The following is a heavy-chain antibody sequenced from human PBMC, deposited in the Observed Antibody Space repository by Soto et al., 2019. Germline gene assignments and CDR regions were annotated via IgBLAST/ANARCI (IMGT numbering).Heavy chain of an antibody. CDR2: FIPIFVSA. D-gene: IGHD3-10*02. Sequence: QLQLVQSGAEVKKPGSSVKVSCKASGGTVSSYAITWVRQAPGQGLEWMGGFIPIFVSAHYAPKFQGRITITADESTSAAYMELSGFISEDAASYYCASEFSSDTTGVRGYGLWG. J-gene: IGHJ6*01. V-gene: IGHV1-69*01. CDR1: GGTVSSYA. CDR3: ASEFSSDTTGVRGYGL.